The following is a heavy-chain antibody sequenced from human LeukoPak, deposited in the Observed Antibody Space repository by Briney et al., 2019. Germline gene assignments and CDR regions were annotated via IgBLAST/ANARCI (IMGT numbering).Heavy chain of an antibody. Sequence: PSETLSLTCTVSGGSISSYYWSWIRQPPGKGLEWIGYIYTSGSTNYNPSLKSRVTISVDTSKNQFSLKLSSVPAADTAVYYCARHTYYDFWSGYYTYYYMDVWGKGTTVTVSS. CDR2: IYTSGST. J-gene: IGHJ6*03. CDR3: ARHTYYDFWSGYYTYYYMDV. CDR1: GGSISSYY. V-gene: IGHV4-4*09. D-gene: IGHD3-3*01.